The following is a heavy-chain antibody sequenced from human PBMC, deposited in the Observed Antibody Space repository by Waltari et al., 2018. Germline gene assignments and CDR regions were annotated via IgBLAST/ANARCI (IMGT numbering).Heavy chain of an antibody. CDR2: IIPIFGTS. J-gene: IGHJ4*02. CDR3: ARGYCGGDCYSDYFDY. D-gene: IGHD2-21*01. V-gene: IGHV1-69*13. CDR1: GGTFSSYA. Sequence: QVQLVQSGAEVKKPGSSVKVSCKASGGTFSSYAISWVRQAPGQGLEWMGRIIPIFGTSTYAQKFQGRVTITADKSTSTAYMELSSLRSEDTAVYYCARGYCGGDCYSDYFDYWGQGTLVTVSS.